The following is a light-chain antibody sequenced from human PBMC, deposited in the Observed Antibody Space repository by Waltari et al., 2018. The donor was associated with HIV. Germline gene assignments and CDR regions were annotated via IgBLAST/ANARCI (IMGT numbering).Light chain of an antibody. CDR2: GNK. CDR1: SSNIGADSD. CDR3: QSYDRSLSASVV. J-gene: IGLJ2*01. V-gene: IGLV1-40*01. Sequence: QSVLTQPPSVSGAPGHRVTISCTGGSSNIGADSDVHWYQQIPGTAPKLHIPGNKNRPSGVPDRFSASKAGTSASRAITGLQAEDEADYFCQSYDRSLSASVVFGGGTKLTVL.